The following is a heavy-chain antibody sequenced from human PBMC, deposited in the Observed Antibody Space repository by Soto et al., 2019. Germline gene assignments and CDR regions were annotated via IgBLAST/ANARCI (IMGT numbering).Heavy chain of an antibody. CDR2: IWYDGSNK. V-gene: IGHV3-33*01. J-gene: IGHJ6*02. CDR1: GFTFSSYG. CDR3: ARGAGSGSWGGMDV. Sequence: QVQLVESGGGVVQPGRSLRLSCAASGFTFSSYGMHWVRQAPGKGLEWVAVIWYDGSNKYYADSVKGRFTISRDNSKNTLYLQMNSLRAEDTAVYYCARGAGSGSWGGMDVWGQGTTVTVSS. D-gene: IGHD3-10*01.